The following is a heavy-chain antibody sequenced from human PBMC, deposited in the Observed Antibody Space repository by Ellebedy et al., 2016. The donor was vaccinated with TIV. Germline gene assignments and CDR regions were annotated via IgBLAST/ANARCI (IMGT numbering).Heavy chain of an antibody. D-gene: IGHD3-10*01. J-gene: IGHJ6*02. CDR3: ARDGHYYDSGSYSVYGMDV. Sequence: MPSETLSLTCTVSGGPISDYYWRWIRQPPGKGLEWIGEINHSGSTNYNPSLKSRVTISVDTSKNQFSLTLSSVTAADTAVYYCARDGHYYDSGSYSVYGMDVWGQGTTVTVSS. CDR1: GGPISDYY. V-gene: IGHV4-34*01. CDR2: INHSGST.